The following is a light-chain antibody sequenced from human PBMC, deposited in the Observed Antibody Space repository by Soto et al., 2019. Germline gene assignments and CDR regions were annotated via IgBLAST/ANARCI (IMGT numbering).Light chain of an antibody. CDR3: QQPFREPIT. V-gene: IGKV3-11*01. CDR1: QSISSF. Sequence: EIVLTQSPATLSLSPGERATLSCRASQSISSFLAWYQQKPGQAPRLLIYGASNRATGIPARFSGSGSGTDFVLTISTLEREDSAVYYCQQPFREPITFGEGTRLEIK. CDR2: GAS. J-gene: IGKJ5*01.